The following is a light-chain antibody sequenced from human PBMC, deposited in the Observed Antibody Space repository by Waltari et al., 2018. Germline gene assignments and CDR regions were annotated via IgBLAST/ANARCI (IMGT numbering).Light chain of an antibody. Sequence: DIQMTQSPSSLSASVGGRVTITCQASQDISNSLNWYQQKLGKAPKLLIYDASRLHTGVASRVSGSGSGTYFTVNISSLQPEDFATYYCQQSDNIPLTFGGGTKVEIK. CDR1: QDISNS. CDR3: QQSDNIPLT. J-gene: IGKJ4*01. V-gene: IGKV1-33*01. CDR2: DAS.